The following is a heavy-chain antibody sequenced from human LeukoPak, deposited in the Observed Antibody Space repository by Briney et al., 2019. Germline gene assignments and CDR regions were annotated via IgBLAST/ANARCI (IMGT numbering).Heavy chain of an antibody. CDR2: ISGSGSDT. J-gene: IGHJ4*02. Sequence: GGSLRLSCAASGFIFSDYYMTWIRQAPGKGLEWLSYISGSGSDTNYADSVKGRFTTSRDNAKNSLYLQMNSLRAEDTAVYYCARVGSIAAAGTPDYWGQGALVTVSS. CDR3: ARVGSIAAAGTPDY. V-gene: IGHV3-11*06. D-gene: IGHD6-13*01. CDR1: GFIFSDYY.